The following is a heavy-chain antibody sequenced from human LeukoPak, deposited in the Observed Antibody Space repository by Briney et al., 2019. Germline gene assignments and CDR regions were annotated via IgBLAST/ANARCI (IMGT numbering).Heavy chain of an antibody. Sequence: PGGSLRLSCEASGFTFSSYWMSWVRQAPGKGLEWVANIKQDGSEKYYVDSVKGRFTISRDNAKNSLYLQMNSLRAEDTAVYYCARDENYDSSGYYSDWGQGTLVTVSS. V-gene: IGHV3-7*01. CDR3: ARDENYDSSGYYSD. D-gene: IGHD3-22*01. CDR2: IKQDGSEK. J-gene: IGHJ4*02. CDR1: GFTFSSYW.